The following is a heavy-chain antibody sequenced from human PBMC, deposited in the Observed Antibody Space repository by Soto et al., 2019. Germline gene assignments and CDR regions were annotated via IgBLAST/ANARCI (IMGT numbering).Heavy chain of an antibody. CDR3: ARGGIARYYCYYGMDV. D-gene: IGHD6-13*01. J-gene: IGHJ6*02. CDR2: INHSGST. V-gene: IGHV4-34*01. Sequence: SATLSLTCAVYGGSFTGYYWSWIRQPPGKGLEWIGEINHSGSTNYNPSLKSRVTISVDTSKNQFSLKLSSVTAADTAVYYCARGGIARYYCYYGMDVWGQGTTVT. CDR1: GGSFTGYY.